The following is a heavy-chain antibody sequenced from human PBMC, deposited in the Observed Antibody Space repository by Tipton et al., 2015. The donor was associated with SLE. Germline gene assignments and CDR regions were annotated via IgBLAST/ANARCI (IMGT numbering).Heavy chain of an antibody. CDR3: ARGPSIISRLDY. V-gene: IGHV4-59*11. Sequence: TLSLTCPVSGGSISDHYWSWIRQPPGKGLEWIGYIFYSGSTNYNPSLKSRVTISVDTSKNQFSLKLSSVTAADTAVYYCARGPSIISRLDYWGQGTLVTVSS. CDR1: GGSISDHY. CDR2: IFYSGST. J-gene: IGHJ4*02.